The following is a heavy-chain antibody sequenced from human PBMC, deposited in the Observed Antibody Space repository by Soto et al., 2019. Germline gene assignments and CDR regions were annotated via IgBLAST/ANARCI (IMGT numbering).Heavy chain of an antibody. D-gene: IGHD4-17*01. V-gene: IGHV1-69*13. Sequence: SVKVSCKASGGTFSSYAISWVRQAPGQGLEWMGGIIPIFGTANYAQKFQGRVTITADESTSTAYMELSSLRSEDTAVYYCAIPCTVYYYYGMDVWGQGTTVTVYS. CDR3: AIPCTVYYYYGMDV. CDR1: GGTFSSYA. J-gene: IGHJ6*02. CDR2: IIPIFGTA.